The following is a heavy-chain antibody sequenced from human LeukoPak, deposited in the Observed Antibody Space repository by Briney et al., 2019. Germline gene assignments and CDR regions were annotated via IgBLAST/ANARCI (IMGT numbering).Heavy chain of an antibody. Sequence: GASVKVSCKASGYTFTSYDINWVRQATGQGLEWMGWMNPNSGNTGYAQKFQGRVTMTRNTSISTAYMELSSLRSEDTAVYYCARGLADILTGYYTYYYYYYDMDVWGQGTTVTVSS. CDR3: ARGLADILTGYYTYYYYYYDMDV. J-gene: IGHJ6*02. V-gene: IGHV1-8*01. CDR1: GYTFTSYD. D-gene: IGHD3-9*01. CDR2: MNPNSGNT.